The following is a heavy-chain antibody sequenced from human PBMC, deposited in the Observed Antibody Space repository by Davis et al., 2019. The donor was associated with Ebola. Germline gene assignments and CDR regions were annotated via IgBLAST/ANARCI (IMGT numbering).Heavy chain of an antibody. V-gene: IGHV3-48*02. D-gene: IGHD2-21*02. CDR3: ARAGGDCYSHMRCEFAY. Sequence: PGGSLRLSCAASGFSFSGYSMNWVRQAPGKGLEWVSYINSNSAATNYAVSVKGRFTISRDNAKNSLYLQMNSLRDEDTAVYYCARAGGDCYSHMRCEFAYWGQGTLVTVSS. J-gene: IGHJ4*02. CDR2: INSNSAAT. CDR1: GFSFSGYS.